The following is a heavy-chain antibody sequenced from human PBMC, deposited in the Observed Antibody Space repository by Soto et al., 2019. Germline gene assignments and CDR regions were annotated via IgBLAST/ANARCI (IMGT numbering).Heavy chain of an antibody. CDR2: ITTDKGKT. Sequence: QVQLVQSGPEVKKPGASVKVSCKTSGYTFTSYGISWVRQAPGQGLEWMGWITTDKGKTTYAQKIQGRVTMTTDTPTSTAYMELRSLRSDVTAVYYCATRSPAFDYWGQGTLVTVSS. J-gene: IGHJ4*02. CDR1: GYTFTSYG. CDR3: ATRSPAFDY. V-gene: IGHV1-18*01.